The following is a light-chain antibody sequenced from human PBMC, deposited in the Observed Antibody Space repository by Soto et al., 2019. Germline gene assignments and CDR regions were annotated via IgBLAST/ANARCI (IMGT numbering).Light chain of an antibody. V-gene: IGKV1-39*01. J-gene: IGKJ4*01. CDR3: XQSYSTPLT. CDR2: AAS. Sequence: DIQMTQSPSSLSASVGDRVTITCRASQSISSYLNWYQQKPGKAPKLLIYAASSLQSGVPSRFSGSGSGTDFTLTISSLQPEDXAXXYXXQSYSTPLTFGGGTKVEIK. CDR1: QSISSY.